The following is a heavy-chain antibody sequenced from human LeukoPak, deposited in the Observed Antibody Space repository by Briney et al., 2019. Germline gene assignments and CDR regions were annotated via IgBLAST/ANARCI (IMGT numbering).Heavy chain of an antibody. D-gene: IGHD2-8*02. Sequence: KPSETLSLTCNVSGDSIVGHYWTWVRQSAGKGLEWIGKIYYNGDTSDNPSLRSRVTISLDSSKNHVSLNLSSVTTADTAVYYCARDTGHWSNYYYLDVWGEGTPVTVSS. CDR1: GDSIVGHY. CDR2: IYYNGDT. V-gene: IGHV4-59*11. J-gene: IGHJ6*03. CDR3: ARDTGHWSNYYYLDV.